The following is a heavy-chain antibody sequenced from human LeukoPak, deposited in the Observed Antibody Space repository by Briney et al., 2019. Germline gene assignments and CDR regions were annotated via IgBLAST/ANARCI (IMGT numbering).Heavy chain of an antibody. D-gene: IGHD2-2*01. V-gene: IGHV4-59*01. CDR2: IYYSGST. Sequence: SETLSLTCTGSGGSISSYYWSWIRQPPGKGLEWIGYIYYSGSTNYNPSLKSRVTISVDTSKNQFSLKLSSVTAADTAVYYCAREVYCSSTSCHPIFDPWGQGTLVTVSS. J-gene: IGHJ5*02. CDR1: GGSISSYY. CDR3: AREVYCSSTSCHPIFDP.